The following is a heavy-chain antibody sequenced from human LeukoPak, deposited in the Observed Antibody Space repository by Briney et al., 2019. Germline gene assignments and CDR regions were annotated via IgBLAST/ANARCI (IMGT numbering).Heavy chain of an antibody. J-gene: IGHJ4*02. CDR2: ISGSGGST. CDR3: AKGQLRYFDWSCFDY. V-gene: IGHV3-23*01. D-gene: IGHD3-9*01. CDR1: GFTFSSYA. Sequence: GGSLRLSCAASGFTFSSYAISWVRQAPGKGLEWVSAISGSGGSTYYADSVKGRFTISRDNSKNTLYLQMNSLRAEDTAVYYCAKGQLRYFDWSCFDYWGQGTPVTVSS.